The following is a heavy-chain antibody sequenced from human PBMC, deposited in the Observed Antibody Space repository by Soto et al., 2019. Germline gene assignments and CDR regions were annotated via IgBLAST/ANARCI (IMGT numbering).Heavy chain of an antibody. CDR3: ARQHRASSHFGMDV. V-gene: IGHV3-33*01. CDR2: IWYDGSNK. CDR1: GFTFGSYG. Sequence: QLVESGGGVVQPGGSLRLSCAASGFTFGSYGMHWVRQAPGKGLEWVAVIWYDGSNKDYADSVKGRFTVSRDNSKNSLYLQMNSLRVEDTSVYYCARQHRASSHFGMDVWGLGPTVTVS. J-gene: IGHJ6*02.